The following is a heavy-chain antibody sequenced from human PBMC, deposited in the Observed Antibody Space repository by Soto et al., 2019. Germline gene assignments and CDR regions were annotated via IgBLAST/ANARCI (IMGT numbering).Heavy chain of an antibody. Sequence: GGSLILSYAASGFIFSCYWMSWLRQAPGKGLEWVANIKQDGSEKYYVDSEKGRFTISRDNGKKSLYLQMNSLRAEHTAVYYCARVWCEYFDYWGQGTMVTVSS. V-gene: IGHV3-7*04. J-gene: IGHJ4*02. D-gene: IGHD2-8*02. CDR1: GFIFSCYW. CDR2: IKQDGSEK. CDR3: ARVWCEYFDY.